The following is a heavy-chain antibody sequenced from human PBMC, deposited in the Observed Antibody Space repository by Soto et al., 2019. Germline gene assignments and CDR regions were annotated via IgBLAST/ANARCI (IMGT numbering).Heavy chain of an antibody. Sequence: EVQLVESGGGLVQPGGSLRLSCAASGFTFSSYSMNWVRQAPGKGLEWVSYISSSSSTIYYADSVKGRFTISRDNAKNSLYLQMNSLRAEDTAVYYCARAVLTTVTSVWGQGTLGTVSS. D-gene: IGHD4-17*01. CDR1: GFTFSSYS. J-gene: IGHJ4*02. V-gene: IGHV3-48*01. CDR2: ISSSSSTI. CDR3: ARAVLTTVTSV.